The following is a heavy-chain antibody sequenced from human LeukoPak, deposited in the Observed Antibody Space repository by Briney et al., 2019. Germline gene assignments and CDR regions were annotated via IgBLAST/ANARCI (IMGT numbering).Heavy chain of an antibody. CDR2: TYYRFKWNN. CDR1: GDSVSTNSVA. D-gene: IGHD2-15*01. V-gene: IGHV6-1*01. J-gene: IGHJ3*01. Sequence: KPSQTLSLTCAISGDSVSTNSVAWNWVRQSPSRGLEWLGRTYYRFKWNNDYAVSVKSRITINPDTSKNQFSLQLNSVTPDDTALYYCARGRYSGFDLWGQGTMVTVSS. CDR3: ARGRYSGFDL.